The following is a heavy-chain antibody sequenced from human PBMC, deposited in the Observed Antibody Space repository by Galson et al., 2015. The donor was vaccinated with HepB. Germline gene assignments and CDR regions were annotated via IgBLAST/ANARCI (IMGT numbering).Heavy chain of an antibody. CDR3: AKGNRQWLAGVDY. D-gene: IGHD6-19*01. Sequence: SLRLSCAASGFTFSNYAMSWVRQAPGKGLEWVSSFSGGGGSTYYADSVKGRFTISRDNSRTTLYLQMDSLRAEDTAVYYCAKGNRQWLAGVDYWGQGTLVTVSS. CDR2: FSGGGGST. CDR1: GFTFSNYA. V-gene: IGHV3-23*01. J-gene: IGHJ4*02.